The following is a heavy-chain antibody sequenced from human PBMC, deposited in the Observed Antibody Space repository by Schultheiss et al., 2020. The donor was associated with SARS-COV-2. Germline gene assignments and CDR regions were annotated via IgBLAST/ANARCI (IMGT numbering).Heavy chain of an antibody. J-gene: IGHJ4*02. CDR3: ARGNYYSGYDPFDY. V-gene: IGHV1-2*04. Sequence: ASVKVSCKASGYTFTSYYMHWVRQAPGQGLEWMGWINPNSGGTNYAQKFQGWVTMTRDTSISTAYMELSRLRSEDTAVYYCARGNYYSGYDPFDYWGQGTLVTVSS. D-gene: IGHD5-12*01. CDR2: INPNSGGT. CDR1: GYTFTSYY.